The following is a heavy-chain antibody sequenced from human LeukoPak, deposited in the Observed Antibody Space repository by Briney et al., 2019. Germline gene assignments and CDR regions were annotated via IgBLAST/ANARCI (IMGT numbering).Heavy chain of an antibody. Sequence: PGGSLRLSCAASGFSFSSSAMTWVRQTPGKGLEWVSATSGGGGSTHYADSVKGRFTISRDQSKRTLYLQMNNLRVEDTAIYYCAKDRVPDGRWSLDYWGQGTLVIVSP. D-gene: IGHD6-13*01. V-gene: IGHV3-23*01. CDR2: TSGGGGST. CDR1: GFSFSSSA. J-gene: IGHJ4*02. CDR3: AKDRVPDGRWSLDY.